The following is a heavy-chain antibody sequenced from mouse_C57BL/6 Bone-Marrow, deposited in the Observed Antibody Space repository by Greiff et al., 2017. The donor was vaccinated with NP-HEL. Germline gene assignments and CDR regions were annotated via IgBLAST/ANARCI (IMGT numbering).Heavy chain of an antibody. CDR2: INPGSGGT. V-gene: IGHV1-54*01. D-gene: IGHD2-4*01. CDR1: GYAFTNYL. Sequence: QVQLQQSGAELVRPGTSVKVSCKASGYAFTNYLIEWVKQRPGQGLEWIGVINPGSGGTNYNEKFKGKATLTADKSSSTAYMQLSSLTSVDSAVYFCARSGDYDWFAYWGQGTLVTVSA. J-gene: IGHJ3*01. CDR3: ARSGDYDWFAY.